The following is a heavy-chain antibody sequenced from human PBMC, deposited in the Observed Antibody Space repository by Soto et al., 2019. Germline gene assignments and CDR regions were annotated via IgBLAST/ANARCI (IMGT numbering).Heavy chain of an antibody. V-gene: IGHV5-51*01. CDR1: GYSFTSYW. CDR2: IYPGDSDT. CDR3: ARPGAYSGGWEDAFDI. J-gene: IGHJ3*02. Sequence: GESLKISCKGSGYSFTSYWIGWVRQMPGKGLEWMGIIYPGDSDTRYSPSFQGQVTISADKSISTAYLQWSSLKASDTAMYYCARPGAYSGGWEDAFDIWGQGTMVTVSS. D-gene: IGHD6-19*01.